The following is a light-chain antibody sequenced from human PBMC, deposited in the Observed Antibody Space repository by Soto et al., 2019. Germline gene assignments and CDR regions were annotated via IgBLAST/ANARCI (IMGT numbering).Light chain of an antibody. CDR1: QSVSSSY. CDR2: GAS. J-gene: IGKJ1*01. Sequence: EIVLTQSPGALSLAPGERATLSCRASQSVSSSYLAWYQQKPGQAPRLLIYGASGRATGIPDRFSGSGSGTDFTLTINRLEPEDCAVYYCQQYGSSFGEGTKVDIK. V-gene: IGKV3-20*01. CDR3: QQYGSS.